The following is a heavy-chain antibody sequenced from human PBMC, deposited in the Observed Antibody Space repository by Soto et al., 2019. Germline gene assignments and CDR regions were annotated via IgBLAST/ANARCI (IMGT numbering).Heavy chain of an antibody. CDR3: AKDQGNRKYYYGMDV. Sequence: PGGSLRLSCAASGFTFSSYAMSWVRQAPGKGLEWVSAISGSGGSTYYADSVKGRFTISRDNSKNTLYLQMNSLRAEDTAVYYCAKDQGNRKYYYGMDVWGQGTTVTVSS. J-gene: IGHJ6*02. V-gene: IGHV3-23*01. CDR1: GFTFSSYA. D-gene: IGHD1-1*01. CDR2: ISGSGGST.